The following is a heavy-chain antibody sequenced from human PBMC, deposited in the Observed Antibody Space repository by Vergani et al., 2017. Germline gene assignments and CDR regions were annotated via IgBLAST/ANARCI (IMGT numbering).Heavy chain of an antibody. Sequence: QVQLVESGGGVVQPGRSLRLSCTSSGFTFSTYAMHWVRQAPGKGLEWVAIIYYDGSKKYYADSVKGRFTISRDNSRNTLDLLMSSLRAEDTAIYYCVREGSYCGSTTCRNPSYVYYYHMDVWGEGTRSPSP. D-gene: IGHD2-21*01. CDR2: IYYDGSKK. V-gene: IGHV3-33*01. CDR3: VREGSYCGSTTCRNPSYVYYYHMDV. CDR1: GFTFSTYA. J-gene: IGHJ6*03.